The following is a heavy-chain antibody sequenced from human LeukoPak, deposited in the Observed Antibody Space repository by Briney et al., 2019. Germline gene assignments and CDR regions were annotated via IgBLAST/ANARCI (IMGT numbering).Heavy chain of an antibody. V-gene: IGHV5-51*01. Sequence: GESLKISCTASGYDFANSWIGWVRQMPGKGLEWMGIIYPGDSDTRYSPSFQGQVTISADKPISTAYLQWSSLKASDTAMYYCARPRGPGYYYYGMDVWGQGTTVTVSS. CDR1: GYDFANSW. D-gene: IGHD3-10*01. CDR3: ARPRGPGYYYYGMDV. CDR2: IYPGDSDT. J-gene: IGHJ6*02.